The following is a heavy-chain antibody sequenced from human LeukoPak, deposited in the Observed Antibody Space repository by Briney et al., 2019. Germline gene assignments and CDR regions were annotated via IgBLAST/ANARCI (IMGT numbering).Heavy chain of an antibody. V-gene: IGHV1-2*02. Sequence: ASVKVSCKASGYTFTGYYMHWVRQAPGQGLEWMGWINPNSGGTNYAQKFQGRVTMTRDTSISTAYMELSRLRSDDTAVYYCAREDTFVGGPKLDYGMDVWGQGTTVTVSS. D-gene: IGHD2/OR15-2a*01. CDR3: AREDTFVGGPKLDYGMDV. CDR2: INPNSGGT. CDR1: GYTFTGYY. J-gene: IGHJ6*02.